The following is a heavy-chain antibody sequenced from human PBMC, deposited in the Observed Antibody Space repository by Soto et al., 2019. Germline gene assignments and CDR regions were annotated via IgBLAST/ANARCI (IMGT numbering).Heavy chain of an antibody. CDR2: ISSDGNHK. CDR1: GFTVSAYT. V-gene: IGHV3-30-3*01. D-gene: IGHD1-26*01. J-gene: IGHJ4*02. Sequence: QVQLVESGGGVVQPGRSLRLSCAASGFTVSAYTMHWLRQAPGKGLEWVAVISSDGNHKYYTDSVKGRFTISRDTSTNTLYLQMNSLRAEDTAVYYCARWEQPLFDFWGQGTLVTVSS. CDR3: ARWEQPLFDF.